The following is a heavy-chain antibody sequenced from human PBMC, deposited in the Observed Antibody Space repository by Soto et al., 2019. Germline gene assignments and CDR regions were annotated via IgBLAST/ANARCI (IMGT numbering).Heavy chain of an antibody. CDR1: DGSISNFY. Sequence: PSETLSLTCTVSDGSISNFYWSWIRQPPGKGLEWIGYISSSGNTNYNPSLKSRVSISVDTSKNQFSLNLTSVTAADTAVYYCARDQMVLTRSYFDSWGQGTPVTVSS. J-gene: IGHJ4*02. D-gene: IGHD3-22*01. V-gene: IGHV4-59*01. CDR2: ISSSGNT. CDR3: ARDQMVLTRSYFDS.